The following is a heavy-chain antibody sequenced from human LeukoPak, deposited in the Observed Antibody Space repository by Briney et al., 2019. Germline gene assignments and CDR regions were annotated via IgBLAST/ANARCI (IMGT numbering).Heavy chain of an antibody. V-gene: IGHV4-34*01. CDR3: ARPPYSSSWYFDY. CDR2: INHSGST. CDR1: GGSFSGYY. Sequence: SETLSLTCAVYGGSFSGYYWSWIRQPPGKGLEWIGEINHSGSTNYNPSLKSRVTISVDTSKNQFSLKLSSVTAADTAVYYCARPPYSSSWYFDYWGQGTLVTVSS. D-gene: IGHD6-13*01. J-gene: IGHJ4*02.